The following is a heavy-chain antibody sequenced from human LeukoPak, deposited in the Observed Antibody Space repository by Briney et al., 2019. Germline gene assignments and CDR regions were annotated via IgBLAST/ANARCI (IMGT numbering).Heavy chain of an antibody. D-gene: IGHD6-25*01. CDR2: INPNSGGT. CDR3: ARVGGSDAFDI. Sequence: GASVKVSCKASGYTFTSYDINWVRQATGQGLEWMGWINPNSGGTNYAQKFQGRVTMTRDTSISTAYMELSRLRSDDTAVYYCARVGGSDAFDIWGQGTMVTVSS. CDR1: GYTFTSYD. J-gene: IGHJ3*02. V-gene: IGHV1-2*02.